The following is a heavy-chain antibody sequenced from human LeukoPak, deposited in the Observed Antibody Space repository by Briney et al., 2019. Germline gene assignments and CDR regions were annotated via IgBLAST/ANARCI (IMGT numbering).Heavy chain of an antibody. Sequence: GGSLRLSCAASGFTFSSYSMNWVRQAPGKGLEWVSSISSSSSYIYYADSVKGRFTISRDNAKNSLYLQMNGLRAEDTAVYYCARARRGTSCLFDYWGQGTLVTVSS. V-gene: IGHV3-21*01. J-gene: IGHJ4*02. CDR1: GFTFSSYS. CDR3: ARARRGTSCLFDY. D-gene: IGHD2-2*01. CDR2: ISSSSSYI.